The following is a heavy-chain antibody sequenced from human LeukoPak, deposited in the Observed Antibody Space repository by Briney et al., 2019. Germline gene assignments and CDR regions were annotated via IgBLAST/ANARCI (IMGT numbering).Heavy chain of an antibody. J-gene: IGHJ3*02. D-gene: IGHD3-10*01. CDR3: ASRGAMVQAFDI. CDR1: GGTFSSYA. V-gene: IGHV1-69*13. CDR2: IIPIFGTA. Sequence: ASVKVSCKASGGTFSSYAISWVRQAPGQGLEWMGGIIPIFGTANYAQKFQGRVTITADESTSTAYMELSSLRSEDTAVYYCASRGAMVQAFDIWGQGTMVTVSS.